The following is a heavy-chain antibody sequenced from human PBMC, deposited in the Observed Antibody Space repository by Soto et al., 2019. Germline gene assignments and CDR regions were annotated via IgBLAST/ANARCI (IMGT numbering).Heavy chain of an antibody. CDR3: ASQQLGPSYYYGMDV. D-gene: IGHD6-6*01. CDR1: GGTFSSYA. V-gene: IGHV1-69*12. J-gene: IGHJ6*02. Sequence: QVQLVQSGAEVKKPGSSVKVSCKASGGTFSSYAISWVRQAPGQGLEWMGGIIPIFGTANYAQKFQGRVTMTEDESTSTAYMELSSLRSEDTAVYYCASQQLGPSYYYGMDVWGQGTKVSVSS. CDR2: IIPIFGTA.